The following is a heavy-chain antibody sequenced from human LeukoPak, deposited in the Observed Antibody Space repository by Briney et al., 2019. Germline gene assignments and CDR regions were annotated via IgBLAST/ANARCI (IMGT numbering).Heavy chain of an antibody. CDR2: ISGSGGST. CDR1: GFTFSSYA. Sequence: GGSLRLSCAASGFTFSSYAMSWVRQAPGKGLEWVSAISGSGGSTYYADSVKGRFTISRDNSKNTLYLQMNSLRAEDTAVYYCAKYYYDSSGYYTTFDYWGQGTPVTVSS. V-gene: IGHV3-23*01. CDR3: AKYYYDSSGYYTTFDY. J-gene: IGHJ4*02. D-gene: IGHD3-22*01.